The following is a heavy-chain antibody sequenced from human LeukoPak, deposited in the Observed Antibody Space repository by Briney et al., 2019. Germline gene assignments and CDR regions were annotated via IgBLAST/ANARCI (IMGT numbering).Heavy chain of an antibody. V-gene: IGHV4-34*01. Sequence: SETLSLTCAVYGGSFSGYYWSWIRQPPGKGLEWIGEINHSGSTNYNPSLKSRVTISVDTSKNQFSLKLSSVTAADTAVYYCARARAVAGMMDYWDQGTLVTVSS. CDR1: GGSFSGYY. CDR3: ARARAVAGMMDY. J-gene: IGHJ4*02. D-gene: IGHD6-19*01. CDR2: INHSGST.